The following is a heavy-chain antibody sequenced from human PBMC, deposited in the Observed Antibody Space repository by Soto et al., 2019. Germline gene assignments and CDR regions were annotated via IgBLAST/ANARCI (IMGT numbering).Heavy chain of an antibody. D-gene: IGHD3-16*02. V-gene: IGHV2-5*02. Sequence: QITLKESGPMLVKPTQTLTLTCAFSGFSLTTTRVGVGWIRQPPGKALEWLAVIYWDNDDRYSPSLKSRLTITIYTAKNQVVLTMTNMDAVDTGTYYCARVVMTFGGVIENDAFDIWGQGTMVSVSS. CDR2: IYWDNDD. J-gene: IGHJ3*02. CDR3: ARVVMTFGGVIENDAFDI. CDR1: GFSLTTTRVG.